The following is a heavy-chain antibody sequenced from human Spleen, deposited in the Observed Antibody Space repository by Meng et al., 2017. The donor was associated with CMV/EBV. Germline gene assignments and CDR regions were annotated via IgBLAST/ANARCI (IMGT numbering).Heavy chain of an antibody. J-gene: IGHJ5*02. CDR2: TYYRSKWYN. CDR3: AREWGSGSLNWFDP. D-gene: IGHD1-26*01. CDR1: GDSVSSNSAA. Sequence: LRLSCAISGDSVSSNSAAWNWIRQSPSRGLEWLGRTYYRSKWYNDYAVSVKSRITINPDTSKNQFSLQLNSVTPEDTAVYYCAREWGSGSLNWFDPWGQGTLVTVSS. V-gene: IGHV6-1*01.